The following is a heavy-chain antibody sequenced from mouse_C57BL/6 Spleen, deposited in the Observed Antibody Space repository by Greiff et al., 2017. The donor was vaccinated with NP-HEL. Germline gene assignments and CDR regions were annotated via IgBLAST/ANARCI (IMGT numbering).Heavy chain of an antibody. CDR1: GFSLTSYG. CDR2: IWRGGST. V-gene: IGHV2-2*01. CDR3: AKNSYSNADYAMDY. D-gene: IGHD2-5*01. J-gene: IGHJ4*01. Sequence: QVQLQQSGPGLVQPSQSLSITCTVSGFSLTSYGVHWVRQSPGKGLEWLGVIWRGGSTDYNAAFISRLSISKNNSKSQVFFKMNSLQADDTAIDYGAKNSYSNADYAMDYWGQGTSVTVSS.